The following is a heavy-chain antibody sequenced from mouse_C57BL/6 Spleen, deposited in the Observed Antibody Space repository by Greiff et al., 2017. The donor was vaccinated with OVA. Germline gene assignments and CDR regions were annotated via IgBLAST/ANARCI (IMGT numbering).Heavy chain of an antibody. J-gene: IGHJ3*01. D-gene: IGHD2-4*01. Sequence: ESGPGMVKPSQSLSLTCTVTGYSITSGYDWHWIRHFPGNKLEWMGYISYSGSTNYNPSLKSRISITHDTSKNHFFLKLNSVTTEDTATYDCASGGYDYDVWFAYWGQGTLVTVSA. CDR2: ISYSGST. V-gene: IGHV3-1*01. CDR1: GYSITSGYD. CDR3: ASGGYDYDVWFAY.